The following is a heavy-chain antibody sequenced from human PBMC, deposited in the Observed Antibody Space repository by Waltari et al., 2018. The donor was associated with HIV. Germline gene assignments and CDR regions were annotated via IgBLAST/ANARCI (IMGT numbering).Heavy chain of an antibody. V-gene: IGHV4-34*01. CDR2: INHGGNT. D-gene: IGHD6-19*01. J-gene: IGHJ6*02. CDR3: ATGALIPVAGSGRQDKHYYYGMDV. CDR1: GESFSGYY. Sequence: QVQLQQWGAGLLKPSETLSLTCAVYGESFSGYYWSWIRQPPGKGLEWIGEINHGGNTNYNPSLKSRVTISVDTSKNQFSLKLSSVTAADTAVYYCATGALIPVAGSGRQDKHYYYGMDVWGQGTTVTVSS.